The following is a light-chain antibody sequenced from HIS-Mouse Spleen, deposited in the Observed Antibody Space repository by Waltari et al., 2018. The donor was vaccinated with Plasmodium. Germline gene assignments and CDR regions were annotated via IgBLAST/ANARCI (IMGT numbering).Light chain of an antibody. J-gene: IGLJ3*02. Sequence: SYELTQPPSVSVSPGQTARITCSGEALPQKYPYWYQQKSGQAPVLVIYEDSKRPSGIPERFSGSSSGTMATLTISGAQVEDEADYYCYSTDSSGNHRVFGGGTKLTVL. CDR2: EDS. V-gene: IGLV3-10*01. CDR1: ALPQKY. CDR3: YSTDSSGNHRV.